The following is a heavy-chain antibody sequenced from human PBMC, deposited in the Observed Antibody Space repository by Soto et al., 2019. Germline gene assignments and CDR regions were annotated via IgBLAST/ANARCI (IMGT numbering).Heavy chain of an antibody. J-gene: IGHJ6*03. D-gene: IGHD2-2*01. Sequence: SETLSLTCTVSGGSISSSSYYWGWIRQPPGKGLEWIGSIYYSGSTYYNPSLKSRVTISVDTSKNQFSLKLSSVTAADTAVYYCARLLGTYCSSTSCSYYMDVWGKGTTVTVSS. CDR2: IYYSGST. CDR3: ARLLGTYCSSTSCSYYMDV. CDR1: GGSISSSSYY. V-gene: IGHV4-39*01.